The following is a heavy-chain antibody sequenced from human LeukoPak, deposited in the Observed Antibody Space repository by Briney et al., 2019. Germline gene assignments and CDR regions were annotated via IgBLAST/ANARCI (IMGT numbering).Heavy chain of an antibody. CDR2: VSAGGDFV. CDR3: VRDKYDRSNYAYFDS. D-gene: IGHD3-22*01. J-gene: IGHJ4*01. V-gene: IGHV3-21*01. CDR1: GFPFSTQN. Sequence: GGSLTLSCATSGFPFSTQNRNWVRQAPGKGTEGGSSVSAGGDFVYYGDSVKGRFTMSNDNAKNSLHLQMDSLTDEDTAVYDCVRDKYDRSNYAYFDSWGHGTLVTVSS.